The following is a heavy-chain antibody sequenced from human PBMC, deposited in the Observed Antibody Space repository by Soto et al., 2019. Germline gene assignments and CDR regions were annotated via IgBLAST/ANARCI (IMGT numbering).Heavy chain of an antibody. D-gene: IGHD3-10*01. CDR2: ISYDGSNK. CDR3: AKDLGVRVSSPFDP. CDR1: GFTFSSYG. Sequence: QVQLVESGGGVVQPGRSLRLSCAASGFTFSSYGMHRVRQAPGKGLEWVAVISYDGSNKYYADSVKGRFTISRDNSKNTLYLQMNSLRAEDTAVYYCAKDLGVRVSSPFDPWGQGTLVTVSS. V-gene: IGHV3-30*18. J-gene: IGHJ5*02.